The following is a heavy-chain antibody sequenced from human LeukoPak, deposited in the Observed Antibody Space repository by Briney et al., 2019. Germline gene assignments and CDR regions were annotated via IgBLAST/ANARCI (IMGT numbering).Heavy chain of an antibody. Sequence: PSETLSLTCAVYGGSFSGYYWSWIRQPPGKGLEWIGEINHSGSTNYNPSLKSRVTISVDTSKNQFSLKLSSVTAADTAMYYCARGGVISLPALWGQGTLVTVSS. CDR2: INHSGST. V-gene: IGHV4-34*01. CDR1: GGSFSGYY. J-gene: IGHJ4*02. CDR3: ARGGVISLPAL. D-gene: IGHD3-22*01.